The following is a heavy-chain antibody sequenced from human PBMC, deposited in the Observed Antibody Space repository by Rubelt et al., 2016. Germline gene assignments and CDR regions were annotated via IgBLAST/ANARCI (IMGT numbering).Heavy chain of an antibody. CDR1: GGSISSYY. D-gene: IGHD6-19*01. CDR2: IYHSGST. J-gene: IGHJ4*02. Sequence: ESGPGLVKPSETLSLTCTVSGGSISSYYWSWIRQPAGTGLEWLGSIYHSGSTYYNPSLKSRVTISVDTSKNQFSLKLNSVTAADTAVYYCARDHSSGWYLEGFFDYWGQGTLVTVSS. CDR3: ARDHSSGWYLEGFFDY. V-gene: IGHV4-4*07.